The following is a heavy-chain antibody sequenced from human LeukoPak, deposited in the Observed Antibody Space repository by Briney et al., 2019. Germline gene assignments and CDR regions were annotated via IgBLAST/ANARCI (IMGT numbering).Heavy chain of an antibody. J-gene: IGHJ4*02. CDR3: ARVGTAMVFEY. V-gene: IGHV4-59*01. D-gene: IGHD5-18*01. Sequence: SETLSLTCTVSGGSISSYYWSWIRQPPGKGLEWIGYIYYSGSTNYNPSLKSRVTISVDTSKNQFSLKLSSVTAADTAVYYCARVGTAMVFEYWGQGTLVTVSS. CDR1: GGSISSYY. CDR2: IYYSGST.